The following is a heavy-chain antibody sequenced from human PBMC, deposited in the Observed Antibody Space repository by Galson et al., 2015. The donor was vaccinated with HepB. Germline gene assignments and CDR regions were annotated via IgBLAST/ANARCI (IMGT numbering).Heavy chain of an antibody. V-gene: IGHV1-3*01. D-gene: IGHD2-2*02. CDR2: VNAGNGNT. Sequence: VKVSCKASGYTFTTNAMHWVRQAPGQRLEWMGWVNAGNGNTKYSQKFQGRVTITRDTSASTAYMELSSLRSEDTAMYYCARDRAIFMPGTGWFDPWGQGTLVTVSS. J-gene: IGHJ5*02. CDR1: GYTFTTNA. CDR3: ARDRAIFMPGTGWFDP.